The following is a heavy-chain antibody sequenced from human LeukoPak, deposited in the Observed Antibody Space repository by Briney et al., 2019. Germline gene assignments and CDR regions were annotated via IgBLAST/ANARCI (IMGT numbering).Heavy chain of an antibody. CDR3: ARDPYSSGWSDY. J-gene: IGHJ4*02. D-gene: IGHD6-19*01. Sequence: GASVKLSCKASGYTFTSYGISWVRQPPGQGLEWMGWISAYNGNTNYAQKLQGRVTMTTDTSTSTAYMELRSLRSDDPAVYYCARDPYSSGWSDYWGQGTLVTVSS. CDR1: GYTFTSYG. CDR2: ISAYNGNT. V-gene: IGHV1-18*01.